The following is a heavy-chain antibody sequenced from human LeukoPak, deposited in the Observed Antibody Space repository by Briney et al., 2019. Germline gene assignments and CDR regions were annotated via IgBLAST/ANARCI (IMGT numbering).Heavy chain of an antibody. CDR2: ISWNSGSI. CDR1: GFTFDDYA. V-gene: IGHV3-9*01. Sequence: GGSLRLSCAASGFTFDDYAMHWVRQAPGKGLEWVSGISWNSGSIGYADSAKGRFTISRDNAKNSLYLQMNSLRAEDTALYYCAKAAARYDYVWGSFDYWGQGTLVTVSS. CDR3: AKAAARYDYVWGSFDY. D-gene: IGHD3-16*01. J-gene: IGHJ4*02.